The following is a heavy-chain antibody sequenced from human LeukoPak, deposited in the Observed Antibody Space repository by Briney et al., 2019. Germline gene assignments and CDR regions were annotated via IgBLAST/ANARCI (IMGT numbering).Heavy chain of an antibody. V-gene: IGHV3-53*01. D-gene: IGHD3-9*01. J-gene: IGHJ5*02. CDR3: AREGYYDILTGFNSWFDP. Sequence: GGSLRLSCAASGFTVSSNYMSWVRQAPGKGLEWVSVIYSGGSTYYADSVKGRFTISRDNSKNTLYLQMNSLRAEDTAVYYCAREGYYDILTGFNSWFDPWGQGTLVTVSS. CDR2: IYSGGST. CDR1: GFTVSSNY.